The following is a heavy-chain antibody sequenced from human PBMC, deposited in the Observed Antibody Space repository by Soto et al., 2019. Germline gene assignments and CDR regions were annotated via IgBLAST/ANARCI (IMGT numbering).Heavy chain of an antibody. CDR1: GFTFTSSA. V-gene: IGHV1-58*02. CDR3: AAEVITMVRGVISYYYGMDV. J-gene: IGHJ6*02. D-gene: IGHD3-10*01. CDR2: IVVGSGNT. Sequence: QMQLVQSGPEVKKPGTSVKVSCKASGFTFTSSAMQWVRQARGQRLEWIGWIVVGSGNTNYAQKFKERGTIPRDMSTSTAYMELSSLRSEDTAVYYCAAEVITMVRGVISYYYGMDVWGQGTTVTVSS.